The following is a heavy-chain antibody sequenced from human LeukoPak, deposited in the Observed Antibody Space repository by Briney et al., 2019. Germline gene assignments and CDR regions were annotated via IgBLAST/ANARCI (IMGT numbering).Heavy chain of an antibody. D-gene: IGHD6-13*01. CDR1: GGTFSSYA. CDR3: ARDVTIAAAGLYYYYYGMDV. Sequence: ASVKVSCKASGGTFSSYAISWVRQAPGQGLEWMGGIIPIFGTANCAQKFQGRVTITADESTSTAYMELSSLRSEDTAVYYCARDVTIAAAGLYYYYYGMDVWGQGTTVTVSS. V-gene: IGHV1-69*13. J-gene: IGHJ6*02. CDR2: IIPIFGTA.